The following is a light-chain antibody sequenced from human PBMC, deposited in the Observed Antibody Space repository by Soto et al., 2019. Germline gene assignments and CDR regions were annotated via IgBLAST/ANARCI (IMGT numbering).Light chain of an antibody. J-gene: IGKJ4*01. V-gene: IGKV3-20*01. CDR2: ATS. Sequence: EIVLTQSPGTLSLSPGERATLSCRASQSVSSNFLAWYQQEPGQAPRLLIYATSTRATGIPDRFSGSGSGTDFTLTVSRLEPEDVAVYYCQQYGSSRLTFGGGTKVEIK. CDR3: QQYGSSRLT. CDR1: QSVSSNF.